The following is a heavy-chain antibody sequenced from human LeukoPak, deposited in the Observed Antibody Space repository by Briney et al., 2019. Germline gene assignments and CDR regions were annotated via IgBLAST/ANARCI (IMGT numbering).Heavy chain of an antibody. CDR1: GFTFSSYA. V-gene: IGHV3-66*04. D-gene: IGHD5-18*01. CDR3: ARRGHGYGSPFDY. CDR2: IYSGGST. Sequence: GGSLRLSCAASGFTFSSYAMSWVRQAPGKGLEWVSMIYSGGSTYYADSVKGRFTISRDNSKNTLDLQMNSLRAEDTAVYYCARRGHGYGSPFDYWGQGTLVTVSS. J-gene: IGHJ4*02.